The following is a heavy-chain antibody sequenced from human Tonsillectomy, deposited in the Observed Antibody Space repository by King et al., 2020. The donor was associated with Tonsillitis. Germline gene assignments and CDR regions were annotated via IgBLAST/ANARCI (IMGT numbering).Heavy chain of an antibody. V-gene: IGHV3-9*01. D-gene: IGHD3-3*01. CDR2: ISWNSGTI. Sequence: VQLVESGGGLVQPGRSLRLSCAASGFMFDDYAMHWVRQAPGKGLEWVSGISWNSGTIAYADSVKGRFTISRDNAKNSLYLQMDSLRAEDTALYYCAKDMAITILAGKDDWGRGTTVTV. J-gene: IGHJ6*02. CDR3: AKDMAITILAGKDD. CDR1: GFMFDDYA.